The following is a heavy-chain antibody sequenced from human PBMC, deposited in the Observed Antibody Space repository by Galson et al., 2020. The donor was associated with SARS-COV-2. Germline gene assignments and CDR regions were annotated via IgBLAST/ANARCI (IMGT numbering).Heavy chain of an antibody. CDR1: GFTFSSFW. J-gene: IGHJ4*02. CDR2: IKQDGSDT. CDR3: ARDQDGYNDF. V-gene: IGHV3-7*01. Sequence: GGSLRLSCAGSGFTFSSFWMSWVRRAPGKGLEWVANIKQDGSDTYYADSVKGRFTITSDNAKNSLYLQMNSLRAEDTAVYYCARDQDGYNDFWGQGTLVTVSS. D-gene: IGHD5-12*01.